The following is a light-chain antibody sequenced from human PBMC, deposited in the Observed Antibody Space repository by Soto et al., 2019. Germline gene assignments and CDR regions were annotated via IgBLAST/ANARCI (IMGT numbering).Light chain of an antibody. V-gene: IGLV2-8*01. Sequence: QSALTQPPSASGSPGQSVTISCTGTSSHVGGYNYVSWYQQHPGKAPKLMIYEVSKRPSGVPDRFSGSKSGNTASLTVSGLQAEDEADYYCSSYAGSNNLVFGGGTKLTGL. J-gene: IGLJ2*01. CDR2: EVS. CDR3: SSYAGSNNLV. CDR1: SSHVGGYNY.